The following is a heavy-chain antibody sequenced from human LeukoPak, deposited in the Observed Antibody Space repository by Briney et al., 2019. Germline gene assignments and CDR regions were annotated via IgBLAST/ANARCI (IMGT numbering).Heavy chain of an antibody. CDR2: ISNSGGST. CDR3: ARGSAALYYFDF. D-gene: IGHD2-2*01. V-gene: IGHV3-23*01. CDR1: GFTFNSYA. J-gene: IGHJ4*02. Sequence: PGGSLRLSCAASGFTFNSYAMTWVRQAPGKGLEWVSTISNSGGSTYYADSVKGRFIISRDNSKNTLYLQMNTLRAEDTAVYYCARGSAALYYFDFWGQGTLVTVSS.